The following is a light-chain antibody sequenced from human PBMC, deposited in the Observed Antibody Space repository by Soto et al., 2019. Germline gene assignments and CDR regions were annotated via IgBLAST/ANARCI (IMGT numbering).Light chain of an antibody. CDR2: AAS. Sequence: DIQMTQSPSAMSASLGDRVTISCRASQDIGNHLAWFQQKPGKVPQRLIYAASSLQTGVPSRFSGSGSGTDFTLTINSLQPEDFATYYCLQHDSFPPTFGQGTRLEIK. CDR3: LQHDSFPPT. CDR1: QDIGNH. J-gene: IGKJ5*01. V-gene: IGKV1-17*03.